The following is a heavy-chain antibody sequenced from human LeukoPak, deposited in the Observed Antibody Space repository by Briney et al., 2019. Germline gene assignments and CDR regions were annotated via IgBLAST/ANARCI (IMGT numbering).Heavy chain of an antibody. V-gene: IGHV3-23*01. J-gene: IGHJ4*02. D-gene: IGHD6-13*01. CDR3: AKGTIGAADTNFDY. Sequence: GGSLRLSCAASGFTFSSYAMGWVRQAPGEGAVWVSCISGSGGNTYYADSVKGRFTISRDNSKSVLYLQMNSLRAEDPAVYYCAKGTIGAADTNFDYWGQGALVTVSS. CDR2: ISGSGGNT. CDR1: GFTFSSYA.